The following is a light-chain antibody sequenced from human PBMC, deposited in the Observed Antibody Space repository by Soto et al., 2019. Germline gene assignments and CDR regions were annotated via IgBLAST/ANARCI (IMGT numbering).Light chain of an antibody. V-gene: IGLV2-14*03. CDR3: TSYTRSSTYD. CDR1: SSDIGAYNY. Sequence: QTALTQPASVSGSPGQSITISCTRTSSDIGAYNYVSWYQQHPGKAPKLMIYDVNNRPSGVSNRFSGSKSGNTAPLTISGLQAVDEADYFCTSYTRSSTYDFGTGTKVTVL. CDR2: DVN. J-gene: IGLJ1*01.